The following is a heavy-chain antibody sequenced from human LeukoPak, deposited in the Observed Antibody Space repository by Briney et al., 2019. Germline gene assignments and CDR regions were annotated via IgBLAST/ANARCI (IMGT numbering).Heavy chain of an antibody. CDR3: AREWGLYDYVWGSYRPQYYFDY. CDR1: GYTFTSYG. Sequence: ASVKVSCKASGYTFTSYGISWVRQAPGQGLEWMGWISAYNGNTNYAQKLQGRVTMTTDTSTSTAYMELRSLGSDDTAVYYCAREWGLYDYVWGSYRPQYYFDYWGQGTLVTVSS. V-gene: IGHV1-18*01. D-gene: IGHD3-16*02. J-gene: IGHJ4*02. CDR2: ISAYNGNT.